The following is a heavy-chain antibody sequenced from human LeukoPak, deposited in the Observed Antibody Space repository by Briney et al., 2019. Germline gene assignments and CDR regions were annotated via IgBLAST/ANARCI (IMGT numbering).Heavy chain of an antibody. CDR2: ITNSSSYI. CDR3: AWSYDGSGFSD. Sequence: PGGSLRLSCADSGVTFRKYIKNWVRQAPGKGLEWVSSITNSSSYIYYADSAKGRFTSSRDNTKNSLYLQMNSLRADDTAVYYCAWSYDGSGFSDWGQGTLVTVSS. D-gene: IGHD3-3*01. CDR1: GVTFRKYI. V-gene: IGHV3-21*01. J-gene: IGHJ4*02.